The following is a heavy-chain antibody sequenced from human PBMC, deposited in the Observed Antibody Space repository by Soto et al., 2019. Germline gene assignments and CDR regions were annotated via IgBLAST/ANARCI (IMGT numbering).Heavy chain of an antibody. CDR2: LYWDDDN. CDR3: AQTPCRGGVSCYVQGFDY. J-gene: IGHJ4*02. D-gene: IGHD2-15*01. Sequence: QITLTESGPTLVKPTQPLTLTCTLSGSSLSTSGVGVGWIRQPPGKALEWLALLYWDDDNRYRPSLKSRLTITTDTSKYQVVLTITTIDPMDTSTYDWAQTPCRGGVSCYVQGFDYWGQGTPVTVSS. CDR1: GSSLSTSGVG. V-gene: IGHV2-5*02.